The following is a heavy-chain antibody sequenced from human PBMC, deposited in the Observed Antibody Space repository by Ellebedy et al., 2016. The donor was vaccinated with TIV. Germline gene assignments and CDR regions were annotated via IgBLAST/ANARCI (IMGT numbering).Heavy chain of an antibody. Sequence: SETLSLXCAVYGGSFSGYYWTWIRQPPGKGLEWIGEINHSGSTNYNPSLKSRVTMSVDTSKNQFSLKLSSLTAADTAVYYCARGRQYYDSSGYYLDYWGRGTLVTVSS. CDR3: ARGRQYYDSSGYYLDY. CDR1: GGSFSGYY. D-gene: IGHD3-22*01. J-gene: IGHJ4*02. V-gene: IGHV4-34*01. CDR2: INHSGST.